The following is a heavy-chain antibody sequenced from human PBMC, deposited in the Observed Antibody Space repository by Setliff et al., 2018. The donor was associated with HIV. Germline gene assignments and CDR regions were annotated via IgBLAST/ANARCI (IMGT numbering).Heavy chain of an antibody. CDR2: IYTSGST. J-gene: IGHJ3*02. CDR3: ARRERYYDILTGRVSDGFDI. V-gene: IGHV4-61*09. Sequence: SETLSLTCTVSGGSISSGSYFWSWIRQPAGKGLEWIGHIYTSGSTNYNPSLKSRVTTSVDTSKNHFSLRLSSVTATDTAVYYCARRERYYDILTGRVSDGFDIWGQGTMVTVSS. CDR1: GGSISSGSYF. D-gene: IGHD3-9*01.